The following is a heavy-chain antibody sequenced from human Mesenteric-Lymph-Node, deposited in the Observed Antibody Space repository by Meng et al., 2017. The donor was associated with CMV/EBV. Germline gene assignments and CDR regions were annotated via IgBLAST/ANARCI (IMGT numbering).Heavy chain of an antibody. J-gene: IGHJ4*02. D-gene: IGHD5-18*01. CDR1: GFTFSGYY. V-gene: IGHV3-11*01. CDR2: ISSSGSTI. CDR3: ARDLGYFYFDY. Sequence: GGSLRLSCAASGFTFSGYYMSWIRQAPGKGLEWVSYISSSGSTIYYADSVKGRFTISRDNAKNSVYLQMNSLRAEDTAVYYCARDLGYFYFDYWGQGTLVTVSS.